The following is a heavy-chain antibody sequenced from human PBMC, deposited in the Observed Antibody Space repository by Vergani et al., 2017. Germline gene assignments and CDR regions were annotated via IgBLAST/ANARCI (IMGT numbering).Heavy chain of an antibody. Sequence: QVQLQESGPGLVKPSETLSLTCAVSGYSISSGYYWGGIRQPPGKGLEWIGSIYHSGSTYYNPSLKSRVTISVDTSKNQFSLKLSSVTAADTAVYYCARLSIWGTLDYWGQGTLVTVSS. J-gene: IGHJ4*02. D-gene: IGHD3-16*01. CDR3: ARLSIWGTLDY. CDR2: IYHSGST. CDR1: GYSISSGYY. V-gene: IGHV4-38-2*01.